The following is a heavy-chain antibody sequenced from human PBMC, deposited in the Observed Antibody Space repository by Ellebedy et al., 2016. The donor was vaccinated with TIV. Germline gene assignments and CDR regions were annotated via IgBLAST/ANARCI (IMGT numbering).Heavy chain of an antibody. CDR3: ARDLTIFGVSYYYGMDV. D-gene: IGHD3-3*01. CDR1: GYTFNTHY. V-gene: IGHV1-46*02. Sequence: AASVKVSCKASGYTFNTHYMPWVRQAPGQGLGWMGMTEPRGGGAHTAQKFEGRVTMTRDTSTNTVYMELGSLTSEDTAVYYCARDLTIFGVSYYYGMDVWGQGTAVTVFS. CDR2: TEPRGGGA. J-gene: IGHJ6*02.